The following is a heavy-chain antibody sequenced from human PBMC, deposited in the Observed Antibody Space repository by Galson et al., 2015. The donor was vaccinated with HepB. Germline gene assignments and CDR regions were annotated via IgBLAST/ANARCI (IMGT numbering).Heavy chain of an antibody. CDR1: GFTFSSSA. CDR2: IWYDGSNK. D-gene: IGHD5-12*01. V-gene: IGHV3-33*08. Sequence: SLRLSCAASGFTFSSSAMSWVRQAPGKGLEWVAVIWYDGSNKCYADSVKGRFTISRDNSKNTLYLQMNSLRAEDTAVYYCARNKGYSGYGFLYWGQGTLVTVSS. J-gene: IGHJ4*02. CDR3: ARNKGYSGYGFLY.